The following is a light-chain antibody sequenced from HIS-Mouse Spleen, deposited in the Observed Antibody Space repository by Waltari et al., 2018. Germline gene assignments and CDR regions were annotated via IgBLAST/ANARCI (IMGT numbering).Light chain of an antibody. J-gene: IGLJ3*02. V-gene: IGLV2-23*01. CDR3: CSYAGRSTWV. Sequence: QSALTQPASVSGSPGQSITISCTGTSSDAGSYNLVSWYQQNQGNAPKLLLYEGSKRPSGVSNRCSGAKSGNTASLTISGLQAEDEADYYCCSYAGRSTWVFGGGTKLTVL. CDR1: SSDAGSYNL. CDR2: EGS.